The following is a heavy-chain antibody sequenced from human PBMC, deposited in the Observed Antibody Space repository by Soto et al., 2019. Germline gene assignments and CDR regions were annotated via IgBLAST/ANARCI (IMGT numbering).Heavy chain of an antibody. Sequence: EVQLLDSGGDLVQPGGSLTLSCAASGFTFINYPMGWIRQTPGKGLEWVSLISASGSDQYYADSVRGRFTISRDNSKNTLYLQMNSLRGEDTALYYCAKDRLAGGTDYWGQGTLVIVSS. D-gene: IGHD1-26*01. CDR1: GFTFINYP. J-gene: IGHJ4*02. CDR3: AKDRLAGGTDY. CDR2: ISASGSDQ. V-gene: IGHV3-23*01.